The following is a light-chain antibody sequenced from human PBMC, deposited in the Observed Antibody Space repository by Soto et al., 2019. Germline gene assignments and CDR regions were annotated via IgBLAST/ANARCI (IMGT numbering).Light chain of an antibody. CDR2: GAS. CDR3: QQYGRSPFT. V-gene: IGKV3-20*01. Sequence: EIVLTQSPGILSLSPGERAALSCRASQSVSSNYLAWYQQKPGQAPRLLIYGASSRATGIPGRFSGSGSGTDFTLTISRLEPEDFAVYYCQQYGRSPFTFGPGTKVDIK. J-gene: IGKJ3*01. CDR1: QSVSSNY.